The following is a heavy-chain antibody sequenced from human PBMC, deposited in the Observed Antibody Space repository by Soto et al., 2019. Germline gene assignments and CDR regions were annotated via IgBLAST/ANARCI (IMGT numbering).Heavy chain of an antibody. Sequence: ETLSLTCAVYGGSFSGYYWSWIRQPPGKGLEWIGEINHSGSTNYIPSLKSRVTISVDTSKNQFSLKLNSVTAADTAVYYCAREKTDDYGDYDYWGQGTLVTVSS. CDR3: AREKTDDYGDYDY. CDR2: INHSGST. V-gene: IGHV4-34*01. CDR1: GGSFSGYY. D-gene: IGHD4-17*01. J-gene: IGHJ4*02.